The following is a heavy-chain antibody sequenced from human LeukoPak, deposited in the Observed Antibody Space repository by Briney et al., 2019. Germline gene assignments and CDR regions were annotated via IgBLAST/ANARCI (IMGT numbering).Heavy chain of an antibody. CDR2: INPNSGGT. V-gene: IGHV1-2*02. CDR1: GYTFTGYY. Sequence: ASVKVSCKASGYTFTGYYMHWVRQAPGQGLEWMGWINPNSGGTNYAQKFQGRVTMTRDTSISTAYMELSRLRSDDTAVYYCARPKYYYGSSGYFAQYYFDYWGQGTLVTVSS. J-gene: IGHJ4*02. CDR3: ARPKYYYGSSGYFAQYYFDY. D-gene: IGHD3-22*01.